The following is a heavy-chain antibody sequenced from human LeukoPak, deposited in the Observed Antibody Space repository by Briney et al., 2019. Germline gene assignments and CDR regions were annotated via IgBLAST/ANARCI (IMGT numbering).Heavy chain of an antibody. CDR3: ARVGAWELQRVFDY. J-gene: IGHJ4*02. Sequence: GGSLRLSCAASGFTFTDYWMTWVRQVPGKGLEWVANIKQGGSESYYVDSVKGRFTISRENAKNSLYLQMDSLRVDDTAVYYCARVGAWELQRVFDYWGQGALVTVSS. CDR2: IKQGGSES. V-gene: IGHV3-7*01. D-gene: IGHD1-26*01. CDR1: GFTFTDYW.